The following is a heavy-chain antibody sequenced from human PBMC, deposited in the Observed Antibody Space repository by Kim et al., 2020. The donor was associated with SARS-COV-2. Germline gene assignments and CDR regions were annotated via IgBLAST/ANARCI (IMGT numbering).Heavy chain of an antibody. J-gene: IGHJ4*02. V-gene: IGHV3-23*01. D-gene: IGHD2-2*01. CDR3: ASRSTGKKYFDY. Sequence: YYADSVKGRFTISRGNSKNTLYVQMNSLRAEDTGVYYCASRSTGKKYFDYWGQGTLVTVSS.